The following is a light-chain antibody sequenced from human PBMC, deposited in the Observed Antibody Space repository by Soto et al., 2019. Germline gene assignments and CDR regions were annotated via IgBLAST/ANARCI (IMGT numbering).Light chain of an antibody. Sequence: EIVLTQSPGTLSLSPGERATLSCRASQSVNNNYLGWYQQKPGQAPRLLIFGASNRATGIPDRFSGSGSGTDFTLTISRLEPEDSAVYYCQQYGSSPYTFGQGTKLEIK. V-gene: IGKV3-20*01. CDR1: QSVNNNY. CDR3: QQYGSSPYT. CDR2: GAS. J-gene: IGKJ2*01.